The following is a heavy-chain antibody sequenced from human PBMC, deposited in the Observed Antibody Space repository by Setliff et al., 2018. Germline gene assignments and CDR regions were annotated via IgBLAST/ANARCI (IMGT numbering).Heavy chain of an antibody. CDR1: GFSLRIFW. D-gene: IGHD5-12*01. CDR2: IKQDGSEK. Sequence: PGGSLRLSCAASGFSLRIFWMSWVRQTPGRGLEWVATIKQDGSEKFYADSVKGRFTISRDNAKNSLFLQMNSLRAEDTAIYYCARGIGTLDISRYFDYWGQGTLVTVLL. V-gene: IGHV3-7*01. CDR3: ARGIGTLDISRYFDY. J-gene: IGHJ4*02.